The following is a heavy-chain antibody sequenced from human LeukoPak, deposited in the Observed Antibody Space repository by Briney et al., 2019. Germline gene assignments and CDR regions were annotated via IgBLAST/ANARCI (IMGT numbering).Heavy chain of an antibody. V-gene: IGHV3-48*03. Sequence: GGFLRLSCAASGFTFSSYEMNWVRQAPGKGLEWVSYISSSGSTIYYADSVKGRFTISRDDAKNSLYLQMNSLRAEDTAVYYCAREHRNYYDSSGYPDYWGQGTLVTVSS. CDR3: AREHRNYYDSSGYPDY. CDR1: GFTFSSYE. CDR2: ISSSGSTI. J-gene: IGHJ4*02. D-gene: IGHD3-22*01.